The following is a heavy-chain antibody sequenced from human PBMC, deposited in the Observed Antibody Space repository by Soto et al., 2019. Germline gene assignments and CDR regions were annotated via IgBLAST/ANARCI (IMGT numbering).Heavy chain of an antibody. J-gene: IGHJ4*02. Sequence: QLQLQESGSGLVKPSQTLSLTCAVSGGSISSGGYSWSWIRQPPGKGLEWIGYIYHSGSTYYNPSRKSRVTIPVDRYKNQFALKLSSVTAADTAVYYCASHYDSSGYYYDYWGQGTLVTVSS. CDR1: GGSISSGGYS. V-gene: IGHV4-30-2*01. CDR2: IYHSGST. D-gene: IGHD3-22*01. CDR3: ASHYDSSGYYYDY.